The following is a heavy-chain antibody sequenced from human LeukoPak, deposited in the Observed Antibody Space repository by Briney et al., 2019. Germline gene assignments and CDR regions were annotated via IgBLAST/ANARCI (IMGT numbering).Heavy chain of an antibody. CDR2: IKEDGSEN. V-gene: IGHV3-7*01. J-gene: IGHJ4*02. CDR3: ARDRHDSSCLVY. CDR1: GFTLSSYW. Sequence: GGSLRLSCAASGFTLSSYWMLCPRQAPGKGLEGVTNIKEDGSENSYVDCVTGRLNISRDNAKNSLYLQMNSLRAEDTAVYSCARDRHDSSCLVYWGQGTLVTVSS. D-gene: IGHD3-22*01.